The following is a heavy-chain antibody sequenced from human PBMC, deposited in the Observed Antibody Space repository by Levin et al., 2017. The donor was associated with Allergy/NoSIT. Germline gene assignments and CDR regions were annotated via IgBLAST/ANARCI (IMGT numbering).Heavy chain of an antibody. CDR2: IWYDGNKK. CDR3: ARDGGGNSGYDLAFDI. V-gene: IGHV3-33*01. CDR1: GFNFNKYG. J-gene: IGHJ3*02. Sequence: PGESLKISCEASGFNFNKYGMHWVRQAPGKGLEWVAVIWYDGNKKLYADSVTGRFTISRDDSKNAVYLQTNGLRAEDTATYFCARDGGGNSGYDLAFDIWGQGTKVTVSS. D-gene: IGHD5-12*01.